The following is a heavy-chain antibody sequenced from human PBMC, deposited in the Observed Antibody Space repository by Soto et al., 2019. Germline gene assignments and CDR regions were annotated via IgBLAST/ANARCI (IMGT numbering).Heavy chain of an antibody. CDR3: VTGYSSGWHKIY. CDR1: GFTFRIYT. V-gene: IGHV3-64D*06. D-gene: IGHD6-19*01. J-gene: IGHJ4*02. Sequence: PGGSLRLSCSASGFTFRIYTMLWVRQAPGKGLEYVSAISDSGGGSYYVDSVKGRFSISRDDPKNTVYLQMNSLRGEDTAVYYCVTGYSSGWHKIYWGQGTLVTVSS. CDR2: ISDSGGGS.